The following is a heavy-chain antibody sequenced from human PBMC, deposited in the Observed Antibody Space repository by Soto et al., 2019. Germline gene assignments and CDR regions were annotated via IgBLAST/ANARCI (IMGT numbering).Heavy chain of an antibody. D-gene: IGHD2-21*01. Sequence: EVQLLESGGGLVQPGGSLRLSCAASGFTFSEYAMSWVRQAPGKGLEWVSSISSSGGTTSYTDSVKGRFTISRDNSTNTLFLQMNGLRAEDTAIYYGTKEAKKSISHDYWGLGTLVTVSP. J-gene: IGHJ4*02. V-gene: IGHV3-23*01. CDR3: TKEAKKSISHDY. CDR2: ISSSGGTT. CDR1: GFTFSEYA.